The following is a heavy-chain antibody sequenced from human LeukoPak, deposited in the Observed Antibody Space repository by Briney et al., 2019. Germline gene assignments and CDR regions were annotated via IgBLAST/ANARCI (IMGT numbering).Heavy chain of an antibody. CDR1: GFTFSSYW. CDR3: ARVRDYYDSSGYFDY. Sequence: GGSLRLSCAASGFTFSSYWMSWVRQAPGKGLEWVANIKQDGSEKYYVDSVKGRFTISRDNAKNSLYLQMNSLRAEDTAVYYCARVRDYYDSSGYFDYWGQGTLVTVS. D-gene: IGHD3-22*01. V-gene: IGHV3-7*01. CDR2: IKQDGSEK. J-gene: IGHJ4*02.